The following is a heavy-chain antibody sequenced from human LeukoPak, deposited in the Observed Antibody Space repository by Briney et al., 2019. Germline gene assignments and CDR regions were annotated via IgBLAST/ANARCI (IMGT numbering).Heavy chain of an antibody. CDR2: ISYDGSNK. D-gene: IGHD3-10*01. CDR1: GFTFSSYA. J-gene: IGHJ5*01. Sequence: GRSLRLSCAASGFTFSSYAMHWVRQAPGKGLEWVAVISYDGSNKYYADSVKGRFTISRDNSKNTLYLQMNSLRAEDTAVYYCATLPLYYSGSGRYYTVADSWGQGTLVTVSS. V-gene: IGHV3-30*04. CDR3: ATLPLYYSGSGRYYTVADS.